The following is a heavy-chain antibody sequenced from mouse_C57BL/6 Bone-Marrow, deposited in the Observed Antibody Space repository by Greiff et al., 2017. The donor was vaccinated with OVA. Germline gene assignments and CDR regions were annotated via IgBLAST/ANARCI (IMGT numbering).Heavy chain of an antibody. D-gene: IGHD2-5*01. CDR2: IYPRSGTT. V-gene: IGHV1-81*01. Sequence: VQLQQSGAELARPGASVKLSCKASGYTFTSYGISWVKKRTGQGLEWIGEIYPRSGTTWYNEKFKGKATLTADKSSSTAYMELRSLTSEDSAVYFCAREGVYYSNFAYWGQGTLVTVSA. CDR3: AREGVYYSNFAY. CDR1: GYTFTSYG. J-gene: IGHJ3*01.